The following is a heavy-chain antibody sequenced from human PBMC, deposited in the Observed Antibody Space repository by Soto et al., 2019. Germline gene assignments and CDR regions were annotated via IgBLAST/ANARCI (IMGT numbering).Heavy chain of an antibody. Sequence: QVHLVESGGGVVQPGRSLRLSCAASGFTFSSYGMHWVRQPPGKGLEWVAVIWYDGSNKYYADSVKGRFTISRDNSKNTLYLQMNSLRAEDTAVYYCAKGGAVAGNLDYWGQGTLVTVSS. D-gene: IGHD6-19*01. CDR2: IWYDGSNK. J-gene: IGHJ4*02. V-gene: IGHV3-33*06. CDR1: GFTFSSYG. CDR3: AKGGAVAGNLDY.